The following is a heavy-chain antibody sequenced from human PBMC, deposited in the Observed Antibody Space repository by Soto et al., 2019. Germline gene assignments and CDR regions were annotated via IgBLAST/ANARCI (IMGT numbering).Heavy chain of an antibody. CDR2: INHSGST. V-gene: IGHV4-34*01. CDR1: GGSFSGYY. CDR3: AKGIAAAGRRVRFDY. D-gene: IGHD6-13*01. J-gene: IGHJ4*02. Sequence: QVQLQQWGAGLLKPSETLSLTCAVYGGSFSGYYWSWIRQPPGKGLEWIGEINHSGSTNYNPSLKSRVTISVDTSKNQFSLKLSSVTAADTAVYYCAKGIAAAGRRVRFDYWGQGTLVTVSS.